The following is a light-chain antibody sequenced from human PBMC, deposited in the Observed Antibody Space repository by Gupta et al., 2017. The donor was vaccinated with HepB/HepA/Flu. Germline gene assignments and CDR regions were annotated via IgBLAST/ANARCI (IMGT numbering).Light chain of an antibody. V-gene: IGLV6-57*03. CDR3: QSYDSSNVV. Sequence: FLLTQPHSVSESPGTTVTISCTRSSGSIASKYVQWYQQRPGSAPTTVIYEDNQRPSGVPDRFSGSIESSSNSAALTIAGRKTEDEDDYYCQSYDSSNVVFGGGTKLTVL. J-gene: IGLJ2*01. CDR1: SGSIASKY. CDR2: EDN.